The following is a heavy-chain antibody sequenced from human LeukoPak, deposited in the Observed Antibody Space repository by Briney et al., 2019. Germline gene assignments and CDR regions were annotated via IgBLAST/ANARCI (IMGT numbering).Heavy chain of an antibody. CDR1: GFTFSSYS. CDR2: IRSDGSDT. J-gene: IGHJ4*02. Sequence: GGSLRLSCAASGFTFSSYSMNWVRQAPGEGLVWVSRIRSDGSDTRYAESVKGRFTISRGNAKNTLYLQMNSLRAEDTAVYYCARDWFHAIDYWGQGTLVTVSS. D-gene: IGHD2/OR15-2a*01. CDR3: ARDWFHAIDY. V-gene: IGHV3-74*01.